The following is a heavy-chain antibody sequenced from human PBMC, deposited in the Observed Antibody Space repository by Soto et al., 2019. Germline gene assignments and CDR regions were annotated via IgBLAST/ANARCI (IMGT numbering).Heavy chain of an antibody. D-gene: IGHD6-13*01. CDR3: ARPSSNWYTNMDV. CDR1: GYTFTSYY. CDR2: IYPGGSDA. V-gene: IGHV5-51*01. Sequence: PGESLKISCKASGYTFTSYYIGWVRQLPGKGLEWMGIIYPGGSDARYSPSFQGQVTISADKSISTAYLQWSSLKASDSAMYYCARPSSNWYTNMDVWGQGTTVTVSS. J-gene: IGHJ6*02.